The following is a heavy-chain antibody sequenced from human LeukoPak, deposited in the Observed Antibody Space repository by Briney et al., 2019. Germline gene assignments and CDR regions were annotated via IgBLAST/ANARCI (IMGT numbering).Heavy chain of an antibody. J-gene: IGHJ3*02. CDR2: IVVGSGNT. CDR1: GYTFTSYD. Sequence: ASVKVSCKASGYTFTSYDINWVRQATGQGLEWIGWIVVGSGNTNYAQKFQERVTITRDMSTSTAYMELSSLRSEDTAVYYCAADSGDYTDAFDIWGQGTMVTVSS. D-gene: IGHD4-17*01. CDR3: AADSGDYTDAFDI. V-gene: IGHV1-58*02.